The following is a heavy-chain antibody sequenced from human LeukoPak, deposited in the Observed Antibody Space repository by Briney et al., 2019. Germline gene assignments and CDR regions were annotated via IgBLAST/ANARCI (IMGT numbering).Heavy chain of an antibody. J-gene: IGHJ6*03. D-gene: IGHD1-26*01. CDR2: ISSSSSYI. CDR3: ARDPYSGGYGPYYYYYMDV. CDR1: GFTFNTYD. V-gene: IGHV3-21*01. Sequence: GGSLRLSCAASGFTFNTYDMSWVRQSPVKGLEWVSSISSSSSYIYYADSVKGRFTISRDNAENSLYLQMDSLRDEDTAVYYCARDPYSGGYGPYYYYYMDVWGKGTTVTISS.